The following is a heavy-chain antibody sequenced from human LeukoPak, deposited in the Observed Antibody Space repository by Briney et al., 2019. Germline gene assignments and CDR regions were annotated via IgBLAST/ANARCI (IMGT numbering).Heavy chain of an antibody. CDR2: INPSGGSA. Sequence: ASVKVSCKASGYTFTNCYIHWVRLAPGQGLEWMGIINPSGGSANYAQRLQGRVTMTRDTSTSAVYMELSSLRSEDTAMYYCARGISMVRGVIPTPFDYWGQGTLVTVSS. J-gene: IGHJ4*02. D-gene: IGHD3-10*01. CDR1: GYTFTNCY. V-gene: IGHV1-46*04. CDR3: ARGISMVRGVIPTPFDY.